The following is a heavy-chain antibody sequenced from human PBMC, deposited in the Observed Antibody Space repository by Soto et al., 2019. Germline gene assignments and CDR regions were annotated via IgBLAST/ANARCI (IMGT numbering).Heavy chain of an antibody. CDR2: ISSDSGDE. D-gene: IGHD1-26*01. Sequence: QVQLVESGGGVVQPGRSLRLSCAASGFTFSKYPMHWVRQAPGKGLEWVAMISSDSGDEDYSDSVKGRFTISRDNSKNTIYLQMNSLRVEDTGVYYCAREVGPFDYWGQGTLVTVPS. CDR3: AREVGPFDY. V-gene: IGHV3-30-3*01. CDR1: GFTFSKYP. J-gene: IGHJ4*02.